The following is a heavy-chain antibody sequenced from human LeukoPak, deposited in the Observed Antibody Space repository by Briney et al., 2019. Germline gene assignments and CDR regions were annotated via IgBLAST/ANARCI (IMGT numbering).Heavy chain of an antibody. CDR1: GFTFSNAW. D-gene: IGHD6-25*01. V-gene: IGHV3-15*01. J-gene: IGHJ4*02. Sequence: GGSLRLSCAASGFTFSNAWMSWGRQAPGKGLEWVCRIKSKTDGGTTDYAAPVKGRFTISRDDSKNTLYLQMNSLKTEDTAVYYCTTDGFSASQRAYWGQGTLVTVSS. CDR3: TTDGFSASQRAY. CDR2: IKSKTDGGTT.